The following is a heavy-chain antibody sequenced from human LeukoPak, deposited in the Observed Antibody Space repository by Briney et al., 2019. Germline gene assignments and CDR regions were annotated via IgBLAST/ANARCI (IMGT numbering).Heavy chain of an antibody. V-gene: IGHV3-23*01. Sequence: GGSLRLSCAASGFTFNNYAMNWVRQAPGKGLEWVSTISGSGSNTYYADSVKGRFTISRDNAKNSLYLQMNSLRAEDTAVYYCARDNKWLVPVDYWGQGTLVTVSS. CDR2: ISGSGSNT. D-gene: IGHD6-19*01. J-gene: IGHJ4*02. CDR1: GFTFNNYA. CDR3: ARDNKWLVPVDY.